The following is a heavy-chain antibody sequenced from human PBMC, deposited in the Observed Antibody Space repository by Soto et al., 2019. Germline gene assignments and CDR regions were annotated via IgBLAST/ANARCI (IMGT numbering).Heavy chain of an antibody. J-gene: IGHJ3*02. CDR3: ASPYYGDYDAFDI. V-gene: IGHV1-69*13. Sequence: ASVKVSCKASGGTFSSYAISWVRQAPGQGLEWMGGIIPIFGTANYAQKFQGRVTITADESTSTAYMELSSLRSEDTAVYYCASPYYGDYDAFDIWGQGTMVTVS. CDR2: IIPIFGTA. D-gene: IGHD4-17*01. CDR1: GGTFSSYA.